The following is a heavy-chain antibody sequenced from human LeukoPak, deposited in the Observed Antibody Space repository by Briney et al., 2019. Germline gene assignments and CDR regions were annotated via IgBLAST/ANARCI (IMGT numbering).Heavy chain of an antibody. CDR3: ARDKLDDFWSGNLIDY. V-gene: IGHV4-59*01. D-gene: IGHD3-3*01. J-gene: IGHJ4*02. CDR2: IYYSGST. Sequence: SETLSLTCTVSGGSISSYYWSWIRQPPGKGLEWIGYIYYSGSTNYNPSLKSRVTISVDTSKNQFSLKLSSVTAADTAVYYCARDKLDDFWSGNLIDYWGQGTLVTVSS. CDR1: GGSISSYY.